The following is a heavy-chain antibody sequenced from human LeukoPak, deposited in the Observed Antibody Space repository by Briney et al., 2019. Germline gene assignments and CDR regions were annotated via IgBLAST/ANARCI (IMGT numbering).Heavy chain of an antibody. CDR3: ARDDVATVFDY. D-gene: IGHD3-16*01. CDR2: TYSGGNT. Sequence: GGSLRLSCVASGFTVRSNYMTWVPQAPGKGLEWVSVTYSGGNTFYADSVKGRFTISRDNSKNTLYLQMNSLRGEDTALYYCARDDVATVFDYWGPGTLVTVSS. J-gene: IGHJ4*02. V-gene: IGHV3-66*02. CDR1: GFTVRSNY.